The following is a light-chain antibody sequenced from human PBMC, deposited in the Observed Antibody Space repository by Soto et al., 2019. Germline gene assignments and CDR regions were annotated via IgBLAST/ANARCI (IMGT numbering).Light chain of an antibody. CDR3: CSYAGYYTVL. CDR2: DVN. Sequence: QSALTQPRSVSGSPGQSVTISCTGTSSDVGGYNYVSWYQQHPGKVPKLIIYDVNKRPSGVPDRFSGSKSGNTASLTISGLQAEDEADYYCCSYAGYYTVLFGGGTKLTVL. J-gene: IGLJ2*01. V-gene: IGLV2-11*01. CDR1: SSDVGGYNY.